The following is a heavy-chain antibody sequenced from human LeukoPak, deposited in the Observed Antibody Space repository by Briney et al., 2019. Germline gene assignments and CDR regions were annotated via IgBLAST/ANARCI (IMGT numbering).Heavy chain of an antibody. Sequence: HPGGSLRLSCAASGFTFSSYWMHWVRQAPGKGLVWVSRINSDGSRTTYADSVKGRFTISRDNAKNTLYLLMNSLRAEDTAVYYCATYLRNTVAGYYYFESWGQGTLVTVSS. V-gene: IGHV3-74*03. CDR3: ATYLRNTVAGYYYFES. D-gene: IGHD1-26*01. CDR1: GFTFSSYW. J-gene: IGHJ4*02. CDR2: INSDGSRT.